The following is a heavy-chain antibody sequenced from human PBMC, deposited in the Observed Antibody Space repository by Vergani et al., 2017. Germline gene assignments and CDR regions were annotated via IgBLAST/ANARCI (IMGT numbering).Heavy chain of an antibody. CDR1: GYTFTSYA. J-gene: IGHJ5*02. V-gene: IGHV1-3*01. CDR3: AGLGRHSSGWYSWFDP. D-gene: IGHD6-19*01. CDR2: INAGNGNT. Sequence: QVQLVQSGAEVKKPGASVKVSCKASGYTFTSYAMHWVRQAPGQRLEWMGWINAGNGNTKYSQKFQGRVTITRDTSASTAYMELSSLRSEDTAVYYCAGLGRHSSGWYSWFDPWGQGTLVTVSS.